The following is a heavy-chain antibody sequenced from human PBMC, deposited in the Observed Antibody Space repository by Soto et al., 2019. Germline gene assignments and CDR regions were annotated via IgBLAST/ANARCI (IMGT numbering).Heavy chain of an antibody. J-gene: IGHJ5*02. Sequence: QVQLVQSGAEVKKPGASVKVSCKASGNTFTGYFVHWVRQAPGQGLEWMGLINPSGDGTSYAQKLQGRVTMTRDTSTSTVYMELSSLRSEDTAMYYCTRGSCASATCSPSGWLDPWGQGTLVTVSS. CDR1: GNTFTGYF. D-gene: IGHD2-2*01. V-gene: IGHV1-46*03. CDR3: TRGSCASATCSPSGWLDP. CDR2: INPSGDGT.